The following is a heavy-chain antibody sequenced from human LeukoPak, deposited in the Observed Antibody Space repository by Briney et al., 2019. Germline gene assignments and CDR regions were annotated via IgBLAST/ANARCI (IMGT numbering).Heavy chain of an antibody. CDR2: IIPIFGTA. Sequence: SVKVSCKASGGTFSSYAISWVRQAPGQGLEWMGGIIPIFGTANYAQKFQGRVTITADESTSTAYMELSSLRSEDTAVYYCARVGLGPTSFDYWGQGTLVTVSS. D-gene: IGHD3-3*01. J-gene: IGHJ4*02. V-gene: IGHV1-69*13. CDR1: GGTFSSYA. CDR3: ARVGLGPTSFDY.